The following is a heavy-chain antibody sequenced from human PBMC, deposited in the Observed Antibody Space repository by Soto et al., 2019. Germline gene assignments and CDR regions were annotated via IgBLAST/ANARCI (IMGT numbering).Heavy chain of an antibody. D-gene: IGHD4-4*01. CDR2: LSGSGGTT. J-gene: IGHJ4*02. CDR1: GFAFYTYA. Sequence: EVQLLESGGGLVQPGGSLRLSCAASGFAFYTYAMNWVRQAPGKGLEWVSALSGSGGTTFYADSVKGRFTISRDNSKNTLYLQMNSLRAEDTAVYYCAKDLGGNYYTVDYWGQGTQVTVSS. V-gene: IGHV3-23*01. CDR3: AKDLGGNYYTVDY.